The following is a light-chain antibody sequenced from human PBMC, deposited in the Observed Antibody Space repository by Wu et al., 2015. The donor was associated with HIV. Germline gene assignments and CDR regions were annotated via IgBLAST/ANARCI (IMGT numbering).Light chain of an antibody. J-gene: IGKJ1*01. CDR3: QKYNRAPWT. Sequence: DIQMTQSPSSLSASVGDRVTITCRASQGISDYLAWYQQKPGKAPKLLIYDASTLQSGVPSRFSGSGSGTDFTLTITSLQSEDVATYYCQKYNRAPWTFGQGTKIEIK. CDR2: DAS. CDR1: QGISDY. V-gene: IGKV1-27*01.